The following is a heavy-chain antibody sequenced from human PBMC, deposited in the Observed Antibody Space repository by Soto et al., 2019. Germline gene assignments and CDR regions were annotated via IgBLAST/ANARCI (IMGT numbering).Heavy chain of an antibody. CDR2: ISGSGGGT. V-gene: IGHV3-23*01. CDR1: GFTFSSYA. Sequence: VGSLRLSCAASGFTFSSYAMSWVRQAPGKGLEWVSSISGSGGGTYYADSVGGRFTFSRDNSKNTLYLQMNSLRAEDTAVYYCAKFGMATTKRSPPYYIDYWGQGALVTVSS. D-gene: IGHD1-1*01. J-gene: IGHJ4*02. CDR3: AKFGMATTKRSPPYYIDY.